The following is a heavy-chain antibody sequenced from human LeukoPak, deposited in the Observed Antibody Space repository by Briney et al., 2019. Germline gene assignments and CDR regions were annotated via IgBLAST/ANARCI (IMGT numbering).Heavy chain of an antibody. D-gene: IGHD3-10*01. J-gene: IGHJ4*02. V-gene: IGHV1-18*01. CDR3: ARGKPVYFYGPGSYLASPFDS. CDR1: GYSFTSYG. Sequence: GESLKISCKGSGYSFTSYGISWVRQAPGQGLEWMGWVSTYNGNTNYAQMLQGRITMTTDTSTSTAYMELRSLRSDDTAVYYCARGKPVYFYGPGSYLASPFDSWGQGTLVTVSS. CDR2: VSTYNGNT.